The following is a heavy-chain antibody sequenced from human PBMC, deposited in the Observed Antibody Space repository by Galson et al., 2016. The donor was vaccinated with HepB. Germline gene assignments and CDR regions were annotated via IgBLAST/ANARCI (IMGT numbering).Heavy chain of an antibody. CDR1: GGYIYDDTYY. V-gene: IGHV4-30-4*03. D-gene: IGHD3-22*01. CDR2: IYSSGNT. Sequence: PLSLTCTVSGGYIYDDTYYWSWVRQPPGKGLEWIGYIYSSGNTYYNPSLKSPTSISMDRSKNQFSLRLSSVTAVDTAVYYCMKKPDSLYYFDSWGLGTLVTVSS. J-gene: IGHJ4*02. CDR3: MKKPDSLYYFDS.